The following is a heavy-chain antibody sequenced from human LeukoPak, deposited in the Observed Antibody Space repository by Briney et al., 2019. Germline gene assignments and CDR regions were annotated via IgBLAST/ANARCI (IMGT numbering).Heavy chain of an antibody. CDR1: GGSISSSSYY. Sequence: SETLSLTCTVSGGSISSSSYYWGWIRQPPGKRLEWIGEINHSGSTNYNPSLKSRVTISVDTSKNQFSLKLSSVTAADTAVYYCARGRGFPWLADPLGYWGQGTLVTVSS. V-gene: IGHV4-39*07. CDR2: INHSGST. CDR3: ARGRGFPWLADPLGY. D-gene: IGHD6-19*01. J-gene: IGHJ4*02.